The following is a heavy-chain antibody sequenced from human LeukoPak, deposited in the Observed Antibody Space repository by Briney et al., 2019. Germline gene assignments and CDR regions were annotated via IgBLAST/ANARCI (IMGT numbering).Heavy chain of an antibody. CDR3: ARRRLTSSPLDY. V-gene: IGHV1-18*01. D-gene: IGHD2-2*01. Sequence: ASVKVSCKASGYTFTSYGISWVRQAPGQGLEWMGWISGYNGNTKYGQKFQGRVTMTTDTSTSTAYMELRSLRSDDTAVYYCARRRLTSSPLDYWGQGTLVTVSS. J-gene: IGHJ4*02. CDR2: ISGYNGNT. CDR1: GYTFTSYG.